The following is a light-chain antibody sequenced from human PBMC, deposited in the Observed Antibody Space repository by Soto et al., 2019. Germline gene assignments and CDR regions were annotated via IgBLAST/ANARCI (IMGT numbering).Light chain of an antibody. CDR2: DVS. CDR1: SSDVGGYNY. J-gene: IGLJ3*02. Sequence: QSVLTQPASASGSPGQSITISCTGNSSDVGGYNYVSWYQQHPGKAPKLMIYDVSNRPSGVSNRFSGSKSGNTASLTISGLQNEDEADYYCSSYTSSSTRVFGGGTKVTVL. V-gene: IGLV2-14*01. CDR3: SSYTSSSTRV.